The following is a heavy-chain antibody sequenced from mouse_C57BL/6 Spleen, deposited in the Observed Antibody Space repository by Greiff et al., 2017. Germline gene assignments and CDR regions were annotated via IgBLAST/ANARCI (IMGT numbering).Heavy chain of an antibody. CDR1: GYTFTSYW. D-gene: IGHD1-1*01. CDR3: ARLYGSSYDYAMDY. V-gene: IGHV1-52*01. CDR2: IDPSDSET. Sequence: QVQLQQSGAELVRPGSSVKLSCKASGYTFTSYWMHWVKQRPIQGLEWIGNIDPSDSETHYNQKFKDKATLTVDKSSSTAYMQLSSLTSEDSAVYYCARLYGSSYDYAMDYWGQGTSVTVSS. J-gene: IGHJ4*01.